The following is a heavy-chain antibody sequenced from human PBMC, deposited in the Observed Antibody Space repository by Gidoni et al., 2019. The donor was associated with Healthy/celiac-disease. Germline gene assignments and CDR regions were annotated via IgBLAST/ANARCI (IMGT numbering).Heavy chain of an antibody. Sequence: QVQLQQWGAGLLKPSETLSLTCAVYGGSFSVYYWSWIRQPPGKGLEWIGEINHSGSTNYNPSLKSRVTISVDTSKNQFVLKLSSVTAADTAVYYCARAAFATVTTRLRYFDLWGRGTLVTVSS. J-gene: IGHJ2*01. CDR1: GGSFSVYY. CDR3: ARAAFATVTTRLRYFDL. D-gene: IGHD4-17*01. CDR2: INHSGST. V-gene: IGHV4-34*01.